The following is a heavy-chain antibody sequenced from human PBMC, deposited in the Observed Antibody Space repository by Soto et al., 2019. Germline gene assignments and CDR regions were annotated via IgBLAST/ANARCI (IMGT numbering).Heavy chain of an antibody. CDR1: GGSISSSNW. CDR3: ARCLESGGSCYGVGAFDI. Sequence: QVQLQESGPGLVKPSGTLSLTCAVSGGSISSSNWWSWVRQPPGKGLEWIGEIYHSGSTNYNPSXKRRSTISEDXXRXQXXLKLSSVTAADTAVYYCARCLESGGSCYGVGAFDIWGQGTMVTVSS. CDR2: IYHSGST. D-gene: IGHD2-15*01. V-gene: IGHV4-4*02. J-gene: IGHJ3*02.